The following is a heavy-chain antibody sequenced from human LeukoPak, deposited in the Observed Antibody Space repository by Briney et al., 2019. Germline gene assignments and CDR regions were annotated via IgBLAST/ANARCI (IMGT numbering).Heavy chain of an antibody. D-gene: IGHD1-26*01. CDR3: ATADWESLYFDS. Sequence: PSETLSLTCTVSGGSVSRGGYYWNWIRQHPGKGLKWIGFTSYSEGTYYNPSLMSRITISVDRSQNQFSLKMRDVTAADTAVYFRATADWESLYFDSWGQGALVAVSS. J-gene: IGHJ4*02. CDR2: TSYSEGT. V-gene: IGHV4-31*03. CDR1: GGSVSRGGYY.